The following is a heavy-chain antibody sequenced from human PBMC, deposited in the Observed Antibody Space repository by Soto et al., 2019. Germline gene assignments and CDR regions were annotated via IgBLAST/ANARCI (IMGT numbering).Heavy chain of an antibody. CDR2: ISGSGGST. CDR3: ARRGSGSYYDY. J-gene: IGHJ4*02. V-gene: IGHV3-23*01. D-gene: IGHD1-26*01. CDR1: GFTFSSYA. Sequence: EVQLLESGGGLVQPGGSLRLSCAASGFTFSSYAMRWVRQAPGKGQEWVSAISGSGGSTYYADSVKGRFTISRDNSKNTLYLQMNSLRADDTAVYYCARRGSGSYYDYWGLGTLVTVSS.